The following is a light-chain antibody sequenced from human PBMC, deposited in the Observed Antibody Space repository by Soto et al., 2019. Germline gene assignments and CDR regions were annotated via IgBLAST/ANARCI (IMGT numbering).Light chain of an antibody. Sequence: EIVLTQSPGTLSLSPGERATLSCRASQSVSSSFLAWYQQKPGQAPRLLIYGASSRATGIPDRFSGSGSGTDFTLTISRLEPQDVAVYYCQQHSSSPLTFGGGTKMEIK. V-gene: IGKV3-20*01. J-gene: IGKJ4*01. CDR1: QSVSSSF. CDR3: QQHSSSPLT. CDR2: GAS.